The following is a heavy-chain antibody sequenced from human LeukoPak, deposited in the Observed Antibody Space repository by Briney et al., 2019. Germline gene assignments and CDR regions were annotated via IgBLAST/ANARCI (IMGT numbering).Heavy chain of an antibody. CDR2: INPGDSDT. CDR3: VRHAREDADRWLDP. D-gene: IGHD2-2*01. Sequence: PGESLKISCKVSGYSFTSHWIAWVRQMPGKGLEWMGIINPGDSDTRYSPSFQGQVTISADKSINTAYLQWSSLKASDTAMYYCVRHAREDADRWLDPWGQGTLVTVSS. CDR1: GYSFTSHW. J-gene: IGHJ5*02. V-gene: IGHV5-51*01.